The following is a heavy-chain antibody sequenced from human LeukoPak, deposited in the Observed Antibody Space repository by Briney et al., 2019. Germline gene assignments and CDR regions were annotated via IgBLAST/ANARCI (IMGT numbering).Heavy chain of an antibody. Sequence: GSLRLSCAASGFTFSHFGMHWIRQAPGKGLEWVALIRDGGTNAFYADSVAGRFTISSDISKSTLYLQMNSLRGEDTAVYYCVRDTPLVPWGQGTMVTVS. CDR1: GFTFSHFG. CDR2: IRDGGTNA. V-gene: IGHV3-30*12. J-gene: IGHJ3*01. CDR3: VRDTPLVP. D-gene: IGHD5-18*01.